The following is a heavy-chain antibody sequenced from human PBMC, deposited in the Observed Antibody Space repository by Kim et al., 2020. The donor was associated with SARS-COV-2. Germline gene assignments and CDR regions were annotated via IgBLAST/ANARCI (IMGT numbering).Heavy chain of an antibody. V-gene: IGHV1-24*01. CDR3: ATDPRRIDAFDI. CDR1: GYTLTELS. Sequence: ASVKVSCKVSGYTLTELSMHWVRQAPGKGLEWMGGFDPEDGETIYAQKFQGRVTMTEDTSTDTAYMELSSLRSEDTAVYYCATDPRRIDAFDIWGQGTMVTVSS. J-gene: IGHJ3*02. CDR2: FDPEDGET. D-gene: IGHD2-15*01.